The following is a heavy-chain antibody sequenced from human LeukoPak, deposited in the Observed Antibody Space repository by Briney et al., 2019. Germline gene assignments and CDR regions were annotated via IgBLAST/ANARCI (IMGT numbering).Heavy chain of an antibody. Sequence: GGSLRLSCAASGFTFSSYAMSRVRQAPGKGLEWVSAISGSGGSTYYADSVKGPFTISRDNSKNTLYLQMNSLRAEDTAVYYCAKKADYVWGSYRNYYFDYWGQGTLVTVSS. CDR2: ISGSGGST. CDR1: GFTFSSYA. CDR3: AKKADYVWGSYRNYYFDY. D-gene: IGHD3-16*02. V-gene: IGHV3-23*01. J-gene: IGHJ4*02.